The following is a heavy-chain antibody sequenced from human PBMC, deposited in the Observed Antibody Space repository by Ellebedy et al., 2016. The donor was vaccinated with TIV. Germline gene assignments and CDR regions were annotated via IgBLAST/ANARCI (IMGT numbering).Heavy chain of an antibody. CDR3: VRDDTVGNFDY. D-gene: IGHD4-23*01. J-gene: IGHJ4*02. Sequence: MPSETLSLTCSVPGDSMRTYFWTWIRQSAGKGLEWLGRISTTGRMSHNPSLESRVSITVDTSKNQFSLILRSVTAADTAVYFCVRDDTVGNFDYWGQGAPVIVSS. V-gene: IGHV4-4*07. CDR1: GDSMRTYF. CDR2: ISTTGRM.